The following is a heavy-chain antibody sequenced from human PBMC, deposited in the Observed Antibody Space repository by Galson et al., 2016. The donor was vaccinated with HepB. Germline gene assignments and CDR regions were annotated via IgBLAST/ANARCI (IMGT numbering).Heavy chain of an antibody. J-gene: IGHJ4*02. CDR1: GGSISPHY. D-gene: IGHD5-12*01. CDR3: ARALATPRYRGYDFDFDH. Sequence: SETLSLTCTVSGGSISPHYWSWIRQPPGDRPEWIGYISGSGGTKYNPSLRSRVTIAVDTSKNQVSLRLTSVTAADTAVYYCARALATPRYRGYDFDFDHWGQGTLV. CDR2: ISGSGGT. V-gene: IGHV4-59*11.